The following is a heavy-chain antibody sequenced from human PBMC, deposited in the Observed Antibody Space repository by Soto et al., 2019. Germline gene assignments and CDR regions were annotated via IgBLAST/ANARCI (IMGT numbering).Heavy chain of an antibody. CDR3: TRPTCDGGNCYLAH. Sequence: PGGSLRLSCAASGFVFGSYAMHWVRQAPGKGLEWVAVIMYDGNTEYYADSVKGRFTLSRDNSKNILSVQMNSLRAEDTAVYYCTRPTCDGGNCYLAHWGRGTLVADYS. V-gene: IGHV3-30-3*01. D-gene: IGHD2-21*01. J-gene: IGHJ4*02. CDR1: GFVFGSYA. CDR2: IMYDGNTE.